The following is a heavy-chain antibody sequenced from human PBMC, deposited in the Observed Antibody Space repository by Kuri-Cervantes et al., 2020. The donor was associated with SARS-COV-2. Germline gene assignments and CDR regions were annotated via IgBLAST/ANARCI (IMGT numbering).Heavy chain of an antibody. CDR1: GDSVSSNSAA. J-gene: IGHJ4*02. D-gene: IGHD6-19*01. CDR2: TYYRSKWYN. CDR3: ARDLNAVSMAGDASFDY. Sequence: SETLSLTCAISGDSVSSNSAAWNWIRQSPSRGLEWLGRTYYRSKWYNDYAVSVKSRITINPDTSKNQFSLKLSSVTAADTAVYYCARDLNAVSMAGDASFDYWGQGTLVTVSS. V-gene: IGHV6-1*01.